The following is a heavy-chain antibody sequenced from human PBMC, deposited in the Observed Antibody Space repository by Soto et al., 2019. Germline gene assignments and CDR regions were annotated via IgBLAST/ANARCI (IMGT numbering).Heavy chain of an antibody. CDR3: ARDLYGWPFDY. J-gene: IGHJ4*02. CDR2: INHSGST. D-gene: IGHD3-16*01. CDR1: GGSFSGYY. V-gene: IGHV4-34*01. Sequence: QVQLQQWGAGLLKPSETLSLTCAVYGGSFSGYYWSWIRQPPGKGLEWIGEINHSGSTNYNPSLKSRVTISVDTSKNQFSLTLSSVTAADTAVYYCARDLYGWPFDYWGQGTLVTVSS.